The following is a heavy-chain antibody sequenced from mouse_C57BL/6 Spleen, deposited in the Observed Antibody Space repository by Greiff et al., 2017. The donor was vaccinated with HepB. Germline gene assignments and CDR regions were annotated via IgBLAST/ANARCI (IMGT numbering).Heavy chain of an antibody. J-gene: IGHJ4*01. V-gene: IGHV3-6*01. CDR2: ISYDGSN. CDR1: GYSITSGYY. CDR3: ARADYSNYVGVFWYAMDY. Sequence: VQLKESGPGLVKPSQSLSLTCSVTGYSITSGYYWNWIRQFPGNKLEWMGYISYDGSNNYNPSLKNRISITRDTSKNQFFLKLNSVTTEDTATYYCARADYSNYVGVFWYAMDYWGQGTSVTVSS. D-gene: IGHD2-5*01.